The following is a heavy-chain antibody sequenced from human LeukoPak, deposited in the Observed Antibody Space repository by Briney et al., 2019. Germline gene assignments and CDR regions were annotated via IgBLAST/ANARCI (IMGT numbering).Heavy chain of an antibody. V-gene: IGHV1-8*01. Sequence: ASVRVSCKASGYTFTSYDINWVRQATGQGLEWMGWMSPNSGNTGYAQKFQGRVTMTRNTSISTAYMELSSLRSGDTAVYYCARGRAVAGKGPSWFDPWGQGTLVTVSS. CDR3: ARGRAVAGKGPSWFDP. CDR2: MSPNSGNT. J-gene: IGHJ5*02. D-gene: IGHD6-19*01. CDR1: GYTFTSYD.